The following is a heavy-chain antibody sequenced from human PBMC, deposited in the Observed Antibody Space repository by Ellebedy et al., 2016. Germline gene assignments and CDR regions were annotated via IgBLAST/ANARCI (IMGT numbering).Heavy chain of an antibody. CDR3: AKMDYYGLGSQRAFDY. J-gene: IGHJ4*02. V-gene: IGHV3-23*01. Sequence: GESLKISCAASGFTFSSHIMSWVRQAPGKGLEWVSVISDSGGIPYYAESVKGRFTISRDNSKNTLFLQMNSLRAEDTAVYYCAKMDYYGLGSQRAFDYWGQGTLVTVSS. D-gene: IGHD3-10*01. CDR1: GFTFSSHI. CDR2: ISDSGGIP.